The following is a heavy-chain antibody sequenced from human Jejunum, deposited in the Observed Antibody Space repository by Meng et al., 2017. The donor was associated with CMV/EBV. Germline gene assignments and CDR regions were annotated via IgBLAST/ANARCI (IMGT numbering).Heavy chain of an antibody. V-gene: IGHV3-30*02. CDR2: IRYDGRNK. CDR1: FSNYG. CDR3: AKDDCDITNCWQYYGLDV. J-gene: IGHJ6*02. Sequence: FSNYGMHWFRLAPGKGLEWVAFIRYDGRNKFYADSVKGRFTISRDNSKNTLSMQMNSLRAEDTAVYYCAKDDCDITNCWQYYGLDVWGQGTTVTVSS. D-gene: IGHD2-2*01.